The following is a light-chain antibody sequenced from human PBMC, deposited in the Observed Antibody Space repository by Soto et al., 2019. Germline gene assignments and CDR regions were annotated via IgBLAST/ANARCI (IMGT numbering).Light chain of an antibody. V-gene: IGLV2-11*01. CDR2: GVS. Sequence: QSLLTRPRSVSGSPGQSVTIFCPGTSSDVGGYNYVSWYQQHPGKAPKLMIYGVSKRPSGAPDRFSGSKSGNTASLTISGLQAEDEADYYCCSYAGSYTLYVFGTGTKVTVL. CDR1: SSDVGGYNY. CDR3: CSYAGSYTLYV. J-gene: IGLJ1*01.